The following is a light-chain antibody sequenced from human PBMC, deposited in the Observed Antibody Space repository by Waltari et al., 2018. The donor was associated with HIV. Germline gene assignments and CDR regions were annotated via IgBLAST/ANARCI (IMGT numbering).Light chain of an antibody. CDR3: DSRDTNDKHHV. V-gene: IGLV3-19*01. CDR2: GKD. J-gene: IGLJ1*01. Sequence: SSDLTQDPAVSVALGHTVRITCQGESPRRYSANWYQQKPGQAPVVVMYGKDNRPSGIPDRFSGSSSGNTGSLTITGAQAEDEAVYYCDSRDTNDKHHVFGTGTKVTV. CDR1: SPRRYS.